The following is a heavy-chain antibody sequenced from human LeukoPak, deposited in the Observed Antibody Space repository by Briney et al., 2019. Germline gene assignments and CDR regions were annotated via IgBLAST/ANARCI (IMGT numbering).Heavy chain of an antibody. D-gene: IGHD4-17*01. J-gene: IGHJ5*02. Sequence: PGRSLRLPCAASGFTFSSYGMRWVRQAPGKGLEWVAVIWYDGSNKYYADSVKGRFTISRDNSKNTLYLQMNSLRAEDTAVYYCARARDYVLNWFDPWGQGTLVTVSS. CDR3: ARARDYVLNWFDP. CDR1: GFTFSSYG. CDR2: IWYDGSNK. V-gene: IGHV3-33*01.